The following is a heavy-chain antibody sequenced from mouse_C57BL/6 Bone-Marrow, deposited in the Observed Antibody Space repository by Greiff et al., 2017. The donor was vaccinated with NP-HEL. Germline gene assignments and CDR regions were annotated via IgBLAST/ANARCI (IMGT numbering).Heavy chain of an antibody. D-gene: IGHD2-1*01. CDR3: ERGGIYYGNYLFMDG. Sequence: QVQLQQPGAELVKPGASVKMSCKASGYTFTSYWITWVQQRPGQGLEWIGDIYPGSGSTNYNEKFKSQVTLTIDTSSSTDYMQLSGLTSAASAVYYCERGGIYYGNYLFMDGWGKGTTVTVSS. V-gene: IGHV1-55*01. CDR1: GYTFTSYW. J-gene: IGHJ4*01. CDR2: IYPGSGST.